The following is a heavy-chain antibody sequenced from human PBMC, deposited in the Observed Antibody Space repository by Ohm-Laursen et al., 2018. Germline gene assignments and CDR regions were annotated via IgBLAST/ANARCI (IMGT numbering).Heavy chain of an antibody. CDR3: AKDMSYYGSGRPFDY. CDR2: ISSSGSTI. CDR1: GFTFSSYE. J-gene: IGHJ4*02. Sequence: SLRLSCAASGFTFSSYEMNWVRQAPGKGLEWVSYISSSGSTIYYADSVKGRFTISRDNAKNSLYLQMNSLRAEDTALYYCAKDMSYYGSGRPFDYWGQGTLVTVSS. V-gene: IGHV3-48*03. D-gene: IGHD3-10*01.